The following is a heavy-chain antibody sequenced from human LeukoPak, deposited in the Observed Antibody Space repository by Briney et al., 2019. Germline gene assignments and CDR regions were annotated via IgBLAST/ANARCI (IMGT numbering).Heavy chain of an antibody. CDR3: ARDIRFGP. D-gene: IGHD2-21*01. CDR1: GFTFSNYW. J-gene: IGHJ5*02. CDR2: IIGDGSST. V-gene: IGHV3-74*01. Sequence: PGGSLRLSCAASGFTFSNYWMHWVRQAPGKGLVWVSRIIGDGSSTNYADSVKGRFIISRDNAMNTLYLQMNSLRVEDTAVHYCARDIRFGPWGQGTLVTVSS.